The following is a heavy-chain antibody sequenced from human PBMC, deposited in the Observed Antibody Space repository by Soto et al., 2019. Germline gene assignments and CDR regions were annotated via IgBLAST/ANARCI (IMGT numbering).Heavy chain of an antibody. V-gene: IGHV1-46*01. J-gene: IGHJ4*01. CDR3: ARDTEYYYDSSGYYPLDY. CDR1: GYSFTRHY. D-gene: IGHD3-22*01. Sequence: ASVKVSCKAIGYSFTRHYMHWVRQAPGQGLEWMGTIFPGGVNIKYAQKFQGRVTITRDTFASTAYMQLSSLRSEDTAVYYCARDTEYYYDSSGYYPLDYWG. CDR2: IFPGGVNI.